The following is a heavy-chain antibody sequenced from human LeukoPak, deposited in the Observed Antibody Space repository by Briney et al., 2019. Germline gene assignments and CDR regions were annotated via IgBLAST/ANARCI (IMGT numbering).Heavy chain of an antibody. CDR3: ARDSSGYYLYYYMDV. CDR1: GYTFTGYY. J-gene: IGHJ6*03. V-gene: IGHV1-2*02. CDR2: INPNSGGT. Sequence: ASVKVSCKASGYTFTGYYIHWVRQAPGQGLEWMGWINPNSGGTNNAQKFQGRVTMTRDTSISTAYMELSRLRSDDTAVYYCARDSSGYYLYYYMDVWGKGTTVTISS. D-gene: IGHD3-22*01.